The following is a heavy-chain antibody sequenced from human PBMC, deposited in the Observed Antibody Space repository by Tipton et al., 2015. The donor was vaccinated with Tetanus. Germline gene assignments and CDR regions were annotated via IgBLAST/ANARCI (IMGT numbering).Heavy chain of an antibody. CDR3: VRGPPPESDWNYLIDF. D-gene: IGHD1-7*01. V-gene: IGHV1-69-2*01. CDR2: IDPEDGET. J-gene: IGHJ4*02. Sequence: QSGAEVKKPGATVKISCMVSGYTFIDYYIHWVQQAPGKGLEWMGLIDPEDGETVNAEKFQGRVTITANTSTDTAYMELRSLRSEDTAVYYCVRGPPPESDWNYLIDFWGQGTLVTVSS. CDR1: GYTFIDYY.